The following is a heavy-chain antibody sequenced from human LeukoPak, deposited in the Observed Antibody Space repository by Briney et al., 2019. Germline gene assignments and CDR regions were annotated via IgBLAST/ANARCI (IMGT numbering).Heavy chain of an antibody. Sequence: SETLSLTCTVSGGSISSYYWSWIRQPPGKGLEWIGYIYYSGSTNYNPSLKSRVTISVDTSKNQFSLKLSSVTAADTAVYYCPRAAYSSSWYYFDYWGQGTLVTVSS. CDR2: IYYSGST. CDR3: PRAAYSSSWYYFDY. J-gene: IGHJ4*02. D-gene: IGHD6-13*01. V-gene: IGHV4-59*01. CDR1: GGSISSYY.